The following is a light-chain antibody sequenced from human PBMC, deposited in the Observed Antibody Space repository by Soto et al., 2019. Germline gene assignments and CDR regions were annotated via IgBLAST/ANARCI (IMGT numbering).Light chain of an antibody. CDR1: QSINSY. Sequence: IQLTQSPSSLSASIGDRVTITFRASQSINSYLNWYQHRPGKAPNLLIYAASSLHGGVPSRFSGSGSGTHFTLTISSLQPEDFAIYYCQQSYSTPTFGQGTRLEIK. CDR3: QQSYSTPT. CDR2: AAS. V-gene: IGKV1-39*01. J-gene: IGKJ5*01.